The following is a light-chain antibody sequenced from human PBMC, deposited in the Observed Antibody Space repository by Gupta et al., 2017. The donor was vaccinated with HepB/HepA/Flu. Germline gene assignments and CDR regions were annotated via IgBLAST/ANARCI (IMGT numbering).Light chain of an antibody. CDR1: SSDVGCYNY. CDR2: DVS. V-gene: IGLV2-14*03. J-gene: IGLJ3*02. Sequence: HSALTQPASVSGPPGQSITISCTGTSSDVGCYNYVSWYQQHPGKAPGLMIYDVSNRPSGVYNRFSGSKSGNTHSLTISGLQAEDEADYYCSSYASSSTLVFGGGTKLTVL. CDR3: SSYASSSTLV.